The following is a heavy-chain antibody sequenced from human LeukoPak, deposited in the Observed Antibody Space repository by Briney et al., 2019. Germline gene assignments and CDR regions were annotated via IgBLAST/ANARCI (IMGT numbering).Heavy chain of an antibody. CDR1: GGTFSSYA. V-gene: IGHV1-69*04. Sequence: ASVKVSCKASGGTFSSYAMNWVRQAPGQGLEWMGRIIPILGIANYAQKFQGRVTITADKSTSTAYMELSSLRSEGTAVYYCARAVTYYYDSSGYYGSAFDIWGQGTMVTVSS. J-gene: IGHJ3*02. CDR3: ARAVTYYYDSSGYYGSAFDI. D-gene: IGHD3-22*01. CDR2: IIPILGIA.